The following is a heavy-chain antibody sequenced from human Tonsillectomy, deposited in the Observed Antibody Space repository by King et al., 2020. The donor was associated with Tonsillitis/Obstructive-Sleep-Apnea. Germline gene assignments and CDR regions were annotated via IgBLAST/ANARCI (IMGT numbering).Heavy chain of an antibody. CDR2: INHSGST. CDR3: ARGTRVLRFLEWLLSNFDY. J-gene: IGHJ4*02. V-gene: IGHV4-34*01. Sequence: VKLQQWGAGLLKPSETLSLTCAVYGGSFSGYYWSWIRQPPGKGLEWIGEINHSGSTNYNPSLKSRVTISVDTSKNQFSLKLSSVTAADTAVYYCARGTRVLRFLEWLLSNFDYWGQGTLVTVSS. CDR1: GGSFSGYY. D-gene: IGHD3-3*01.